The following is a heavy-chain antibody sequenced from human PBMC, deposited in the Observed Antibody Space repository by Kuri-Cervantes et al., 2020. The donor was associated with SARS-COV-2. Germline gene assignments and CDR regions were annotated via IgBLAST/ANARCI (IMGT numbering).Heavy chain of an antibody. CDR3: ARDLGGPRFGGMDV. Sequence: ETLSLTCAASGFTFSSYDMHWVCQATGKGLEWVSAIGTAGDTYYPGSVKGRFTISRENAKNSLYLQMNSLRAGDTAVYYCARDLGGPRFGGMDVWGQGTTVTVSS. CDR1: GFTFSSYD. J-gene: IGHJ6*02. CDR2: IGTAGDT. D-gene: IGHD3-16*01. V-gene: IGHV3-13*01.